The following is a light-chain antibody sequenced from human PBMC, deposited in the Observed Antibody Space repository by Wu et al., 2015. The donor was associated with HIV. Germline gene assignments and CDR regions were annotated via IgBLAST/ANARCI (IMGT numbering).Light chain of an antibody. CDR2: NAY. V-gene: IGKV3-11*01. CDR1: QNVNNY. J-gene: IGKJ1*01. Sequence: EIVLTQSPATLSLSPGERATLSCRTSQNVNNYLAWYQQKPGQAPRLLIYNAYARATGIPARFSGSGSGTDFTLTVSSLEPDDFAVYYCHQFGGSPETFGQGTKVEIK. CDR3: HQFGGSPET.